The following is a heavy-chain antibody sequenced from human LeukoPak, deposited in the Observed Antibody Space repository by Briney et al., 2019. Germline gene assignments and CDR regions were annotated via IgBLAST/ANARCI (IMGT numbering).Heavy chain of an antibody. CDR2: ISSSRSYI. D-gene: IGHD5-24*01. Sequence: GGSLRLSCAASGFTFSSYSMTWVRQAPGKGLEGVSSISSSRSYIYYADSVKGRFTISRDNAKNSLYLQMNSPRAEDTAVYYCARDWGDGYNYYYYYYMDVWGKGTTVTVSS. V-gene: IGHV3-21*01. CDR1: GFTFSSYS. J-gene: IGHJ6*03. CDR3: ARDWGDGYNYYYYYYMDV.